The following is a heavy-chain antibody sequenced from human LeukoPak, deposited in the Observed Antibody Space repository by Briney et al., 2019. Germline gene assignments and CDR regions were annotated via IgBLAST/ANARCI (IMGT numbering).Heavy chain of an antibody. Sequence: SETLSLTCTVSGGPISSSSYYWGWIRQPPGKGLEWIGSIYYSGSTYYNPSLKSRVTISVDTSKNQFSLKLSPVIAEDTAVYYCATSLIPGIAAAGKRGGFDYWGQGTLVTVSS. CDR1: GGPISSSSYY. CDR2: IYYSGST. CDR3: ATSLIPGIAAAGKRGGFDY. D-gene: IGHD6-13*01. V-gene: IGHV4-39*07. J-gene: IGHJ4*02.